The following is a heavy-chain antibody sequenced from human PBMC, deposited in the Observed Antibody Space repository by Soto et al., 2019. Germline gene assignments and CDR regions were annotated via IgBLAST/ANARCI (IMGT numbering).Heavy chain of an antibody. V-gene: IGHV3-30*18. CDR1: GFTFSSYG. Sequence: QVQLVESGGGVVQPGRSLRLSCAASGFTFSSYGMHWVRQAPGKGLEWVAVISYDGSNKYYADSVKGRFTISRDNSKNTLHLQMNSLRAEDTAVYYCAKAQGELPFDYWGQGTLVTVSS. CDR2: ISYDGSNK. CDR3: AKAQGELPFDY. J-gene: IGHJ4*02. D-gene: IGHD1-26*01.